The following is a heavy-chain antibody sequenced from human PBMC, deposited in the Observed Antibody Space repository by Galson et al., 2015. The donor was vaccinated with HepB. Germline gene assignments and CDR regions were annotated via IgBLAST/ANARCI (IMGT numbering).Heavy chain of an antibody. CDR1: GFTFSSYS. D-gene: IGHD3-10*01. Sequence: LRLSCAASGFTFSSYSMNWVRQAPGKGLEWVSSISSSSSYIYYADSVKGRFTISRDNAKNSLYLQMNSLRAEDTAVYYCAKIWFGELFQDYYYGMDVWGQGTTVTVSS. J-gene: IGHJ6*02. CDR3: AKIWFGELFQDYYYGMDV. CDR2: ISSSSSYI. V-gene: IGHV3-21*01.